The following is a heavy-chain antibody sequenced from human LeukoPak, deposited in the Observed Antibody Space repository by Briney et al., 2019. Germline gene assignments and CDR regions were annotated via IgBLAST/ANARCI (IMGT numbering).Heavy chain of an antibody. CDR1: GGSISSSNW. V-gene: IGHV4-4*02. Sequence: SETLSLTCAVSGGSISSSNWWSWVRQPPGKGLEWIGEIYYSGSTNYNPSLKSRVTISVDKSKNQFSLKLSSVTAADTAVYYCASAANVPYYFDYWGQGILVTVSS. D-gene: IGHD6-13*01. CDR3: ASAANVPYYFDY. CDR2: IYYSGST. J-gene: IGHJ4*02.